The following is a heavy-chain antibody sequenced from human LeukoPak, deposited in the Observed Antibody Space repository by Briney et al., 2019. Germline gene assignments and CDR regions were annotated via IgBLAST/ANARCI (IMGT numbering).Heavy chain of an antibody. CDR3: VTSFDYSDFY. Sequence: ASVKVSCKASAYTFTNFYIHWVRQAPGQGLEWMGRINPDTGGTNFAQKFQDRVTVTRDTSISTAFLELSSLTSGDAAVYYCVTSFDYSDFYWGQGTLVIVS. D-gene: IGHD4-11*01. CDR1: AYTFTNFY. V-gene: IGHV1-2*06. J-gene: IGHJ4*02. CDR2: INPDTGGT.